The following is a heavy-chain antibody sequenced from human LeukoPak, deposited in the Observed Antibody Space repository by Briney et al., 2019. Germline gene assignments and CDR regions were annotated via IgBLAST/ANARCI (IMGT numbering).Heavy chain of an antibody. CDR1: GLTFSSYG. CDR3: AKDPGWFDP. V-gene: IGHV3-30*18. CDR2: ISYDGSNK. Sequence: GGSLRLSCAASGLTFSSYGMHWVRQAPGKGLEWVAVISYDGSNKYYADSVKGRFTISRDNSKNTLYLQMNSLRAEDTAVYYCAKDPGWFDPWGQGTLVTVSS. J-gene: IGHJ5*02.